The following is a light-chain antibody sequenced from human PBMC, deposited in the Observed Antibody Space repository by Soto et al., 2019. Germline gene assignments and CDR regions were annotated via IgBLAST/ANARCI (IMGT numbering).Light chain of an antibody. V-gene: IGKV3-11*01. CDR2: DAS. J-gene: IGKJ5*01. CDR1: QSISTY. Sequence: EFLLKQSPTTLALPPGERDNLYCGASQSISTYLAWYQQTPGQAPRLLIYDASNRATGIPARFSGSGSGTDFTLAISSLDHDDSAVYYCQQRNIWLPVTCCQGTRLEI. CDR3: QQRNIWLPVT.